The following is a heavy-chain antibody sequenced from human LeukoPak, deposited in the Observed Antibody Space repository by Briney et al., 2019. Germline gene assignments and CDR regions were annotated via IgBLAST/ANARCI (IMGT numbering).Heavy chain of an antibody. CDR1: GGSISSSSYY. CDR2: IYTSGST. CDR3: ARAGSSWRDY. J-gene: IGHJ4*02. Sequence: SETLSLTCTVSGGSISSSSYYWSWIRQPAGKGLEWIGRIYTSGSTNYNPSLKSRVTISVDTSKNQFSLKLSSVTAADTAVYYCARAGSSWRDYWGQGTLVTVSS. D-gene: IGHD6-13*01. V-gene: IGHV4-61*02.